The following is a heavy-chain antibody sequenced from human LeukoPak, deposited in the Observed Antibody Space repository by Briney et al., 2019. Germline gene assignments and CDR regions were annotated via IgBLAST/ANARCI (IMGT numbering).Heavy chain of an antibody. CDR1: GYTFTGYY. Sequence: ASVKVSCKASGYTFTGYYMHWVQQAPGQGLEWMGWINPNSGGTNYAQKFQGRVTMTRDTSISTAYMELSRLRSDDTAVYYCARDPLYSGSYNYYYYMDVWGKGTTVTVSS. CDR2: INPNSGGT. J-gene: IGHJ6*03. V-gene: IGHV1-2*02. CDR3: ARDPLYSGSYNYYYYMDV. D-gene: IGHD1-26*01.